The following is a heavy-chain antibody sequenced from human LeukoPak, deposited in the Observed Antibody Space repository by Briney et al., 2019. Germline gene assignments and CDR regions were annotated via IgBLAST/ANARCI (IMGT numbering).Heavy chain of an antibody. D-gene: IGHD6-19*01. CDR2: INAGNGNT. Sequence: ASVKVSCKASGYTFTSYAMHWVRQAPGQRLEWMGWINAGNGNTKYSQKFQGRVTMTRDTSTSTVYMELSSLRSEDTAVYYCARDTPKDSSGWYFDYWGQGTLVTVSS. CDR1: GYTFTSYA. CDR3: ARDTPKDSSGWYFDY. J-gene: IGHJ4*02. V-gene: IGHV1-3*01.